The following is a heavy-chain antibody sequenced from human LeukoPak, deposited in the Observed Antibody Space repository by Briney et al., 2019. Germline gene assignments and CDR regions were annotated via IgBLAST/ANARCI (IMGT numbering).Heavy chain of an antibody. D-gene: IGHD1-26*01. CDR1: GFTVSRNY. V-gene: IGHV3-53*01. CDR3: AKGNWGERLDWYFDL. CDR2: IYSGGTT. J-gene: IGHJ2*01. Sequence: GGSLRLSCAASGFTVSRNYMSWVRQAPGKGLEWVSVIYSGGTTYYADSVKDRFTISRDNSKNTLYFQMNSLRAEDTAVYYCAKGNWGERLDWYFDLWGRGTLVTVSS.